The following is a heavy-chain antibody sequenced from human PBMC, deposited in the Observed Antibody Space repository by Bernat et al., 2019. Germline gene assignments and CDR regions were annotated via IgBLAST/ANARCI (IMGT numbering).Heavy chain of an antibody. D-gene: IGHD2-15*01. CDR3: ASEVLYCSGGSCYAHGPFDY. V-gene: IGHV4-31*03. CDR2: IYYSGST. J-gene: IGHJ4*02. CDR1: GGSISSGGYY. Sequence: QVQLQESGPGLVKPSQTLSLTCTVSGGSISSGGYYWSWIRQHPGKGLEWIGYIYYSGSTYYNPSLKSRVTISVDTSKNQFSLKLSSVTAAVTAVYYCASEVLYCSGGSCYAHGPFDYWGQGTLVTVSS.